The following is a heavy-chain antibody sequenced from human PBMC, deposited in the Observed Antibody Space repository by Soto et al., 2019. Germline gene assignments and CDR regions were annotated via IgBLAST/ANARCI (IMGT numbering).Heavy chain of an antibody. CDR3: VKGGYILTGDGAFDY. V-gene: IGHV3-64D*06. CDR2: ISSNGGST. D-gene: IGHD3-9*01. CDR1: GFTFSSYA. Sequence: GGSLRLSCSASGFTFSSYAMHWVRQAPGKGLEYVSAISSNGGSTYYADSVKGRFTISRDNSKNTLYLQMSSLRAEDTAVYYCVKGGYILTGDGAFDYWGQGTLVTVS. J-gene: IGHJ4*02.